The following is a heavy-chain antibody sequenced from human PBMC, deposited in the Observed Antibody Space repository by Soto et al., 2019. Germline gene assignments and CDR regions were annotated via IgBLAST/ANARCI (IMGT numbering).Heavy chain of an antibody. Sequence: SETLSLTCTVSGGSISSGGYYWSWIRQHPGKGLEWIGYIYYSGSTYYNPSLKSRVTISVDTSKNQFSLKLSSVTAADTAVYYCARALAIEDYYDCSGRRVWFDPWGQGTLVTVSS. CDR2: IYYSGST. J-gene: IGHJ5*02. CDR1: GGSISSGGYY. CDR3: ARALAIEDYYDCSGRRVWFDP. V-gene: IGHV4-31*03. D-gene: IGHD3-22*01.